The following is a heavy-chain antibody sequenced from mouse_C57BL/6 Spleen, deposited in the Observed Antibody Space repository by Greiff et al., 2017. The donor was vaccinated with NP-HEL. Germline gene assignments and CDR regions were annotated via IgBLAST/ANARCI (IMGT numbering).Heavy chain of an antibody. CDR3: ARGRTVEATGDAMDY. Sequence: VQLQQSGPELVKPGASVKISCKASGYSFTSYYIHWVKQRPGQGLEWIGWIYPGCGNTKYNEKFKGKATLTADTSSSTAYMQLSSLRSGDSAVYYCARGRTVEATGDAMDYWGQGTTVTVSS. D-gene: IGHD1-1*01. CDR2: IYPGCGNT. J-gene: IGHJ4*01. CDR1: GYSFTSYY. V-gene: IGHV1-66*01.